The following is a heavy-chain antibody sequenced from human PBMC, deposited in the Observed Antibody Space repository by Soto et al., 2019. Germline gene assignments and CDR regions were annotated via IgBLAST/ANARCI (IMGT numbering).Heavy chain of an antibody. CDR1: GYTFTNHG. V-gene: IGHV1-18*01. Sequence: QVQLVQSGAEVKKPGASVKVSCKASGYTFTNHGISWVRQAPGQGLEWMGWISGYNGNTDYAQKVQDRVTLPTDTSTTTAYMELRSLSSDDTAVYYCARGDSGWCSDYWGQGTLVTVSS. D-gene: IGHD6-19*01. CDR3: ARGDSGWCSDY. CDR2: ISGYNGNT. J-gene: IGHJ4*02.